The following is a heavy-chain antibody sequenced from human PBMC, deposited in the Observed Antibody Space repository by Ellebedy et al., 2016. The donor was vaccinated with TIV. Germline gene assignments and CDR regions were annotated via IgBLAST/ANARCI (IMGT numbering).Heavy chain of an antibody. D-gene: IGHD3-10*01. Sequence: PGGSLRLSCAASGFTFSSYWMHWVRQAPGKGLVWVSRINSDGSSTSYADSVKGRFTISRDNAKNTLYLQMNSLRAEDTAVYYCARDNITMVRGVIDYYGMDVWGQGTTVTVSS. CDR1: GFTFSSYW. J-gene: IGHJ6*02. CDR3: ARDNITMVRGVIDYYGMDV. V-gene: IGHV3-74*01. CDR2: INSDGSST.